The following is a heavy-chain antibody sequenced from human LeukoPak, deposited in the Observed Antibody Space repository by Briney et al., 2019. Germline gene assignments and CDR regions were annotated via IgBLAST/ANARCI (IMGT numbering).Heavy chain of an antibody. D-gene: IGHD6-13*01. J-gene: IGHJ4*02. V-gene: IGHV3-33*01. CDR3: ARVSGYSSRWYFDY. CDR1: GFTFNNYG. CDR2: IWYDGSNE. Sequence: GGSLRLSCAASGFTFNNYGLHWVRQAPGKGLEWVALIWYDGSNEKYADSVKGRFTISRDNSKNTLHLQMNSLRAEDTAVYYCARVSGYSSRWYFDYWGQGTLVTVSS.